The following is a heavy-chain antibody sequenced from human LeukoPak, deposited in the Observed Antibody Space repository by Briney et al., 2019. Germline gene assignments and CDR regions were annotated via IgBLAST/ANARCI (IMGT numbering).Heavy chain of an antibody. J-gene: IGHJ4*02. CDR3: ASGRQLGY. D-gene: IGHD6-13*01. V-gene: IGHV3-7*01. Sequence: PWGSLRLSCAASGFTFSNYWMSWVRQAPGQGLEWVANIKEDGSEKYYVDSVKGRFTISRDNGRNSLYLKMNSLRAEDTAVYYCASGRQLGYWGQGTLVTVSS. CDR2: IKEDGSEK. CDR1: GFTFSNYW.